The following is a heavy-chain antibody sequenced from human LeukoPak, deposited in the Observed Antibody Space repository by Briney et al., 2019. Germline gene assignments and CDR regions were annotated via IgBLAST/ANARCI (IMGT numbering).Heavy chain of an antibody. V-gene: IGHV3-23*01. J-gene: IGHJ4*02. Sequence: GGSLRPSCAASGFTFSIYAMSWVRQAPGKGLEWVSVISGSGGSTNYADSVKGRFTISRDNAKNSLYLQMNSLRAEDTAVYYCVRGAPYCSGANCMYYFDYWGQGTLVTVSS. CDR3: VRGAPYCSGANCMYYFDY. CDR1: GFTFSIYA. D-gene: IGHD2-15*01. CDR2: ISGSGGST.